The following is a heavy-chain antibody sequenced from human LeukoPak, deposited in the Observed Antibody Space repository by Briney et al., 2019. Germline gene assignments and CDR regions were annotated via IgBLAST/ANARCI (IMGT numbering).Heavy chain of an antibody. CDR3: ARLRGYSYGYGDY. Sequence: PGGSLRLSCAASGFTFSSNSMNWVRQAPGKGLEWVSYISSSGNTIDYADSVKGRFTISRDNAKNSLYLQMVSLRAEDTAVYYCARLRGYSYGYGDYWGQGTLVTVSS. J-gene: IGHJ4*02. CDR2: ISSSGNTI. V-gene: IGHV3-48*04. D-gene: IGHD5-18*01. CDR1: GFTFSSNS.